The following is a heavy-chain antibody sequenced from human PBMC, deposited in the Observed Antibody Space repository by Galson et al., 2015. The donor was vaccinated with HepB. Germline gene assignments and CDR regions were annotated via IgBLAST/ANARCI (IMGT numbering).Heavy chain of an antibody. CDR1: GFTFSSYA. Sequence: SLRLSCAASGFTFSSYAIHWVRQAPGKGLEYVSAISSNGGSTYYADSVKGRFTISRDNAKNSLYLQMNSLRAEDTAVYYCARGMGGSYLPFDYWGQGTLVTVSS. V-gene: IGHV3-64*04. D-gene: IGHD1-26*01. CDR3: ARGMGGSYLPFDY. CDR2: ISSNGGST. J-gene: IGHJ4*02.